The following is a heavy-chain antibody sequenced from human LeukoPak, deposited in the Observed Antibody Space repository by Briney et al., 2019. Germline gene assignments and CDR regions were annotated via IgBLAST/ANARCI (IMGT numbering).Heavy chain of an antibody. Sequence: GGSLRLSCAASGFTFSSYSMQWVRQAPGKGLEWVSLIYSGGSTYYADSVKGRFTISSDNSKNTLYLQMNSLRAEDTAVYYCARGAKGGWFDPWGQGTLVTVSS. CDR3: ARGAKGGWFDP. CDR1: GFTFSSYS. V-gene: IGHV3-66*01. J-gene: IGHJ5*02. D-gene: IGHD3-16*01. CDR2: IYSGGST.